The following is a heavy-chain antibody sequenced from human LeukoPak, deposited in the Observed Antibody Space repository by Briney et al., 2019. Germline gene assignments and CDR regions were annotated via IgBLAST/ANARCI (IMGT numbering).Heavy chain of an antibody. Sequence: GGSLRLSCAASGFTFSRYGMHWVRQAPGKGLEWVAVIWYDGTNEYYADSVKGRFTFSRDNSKKTVYLQMNALRAEDTAVYYCARDSTDSSSTFDYWGQGTLVTVSS. CDR1: GFTFSRYG. CDR3: ARDSTDSSSTFDY. V-gene: IGHV3-33*01. CDR2: IWYDGTNE. D-gene: IGHD6-6*01. J-gene: IGHJ4*02.